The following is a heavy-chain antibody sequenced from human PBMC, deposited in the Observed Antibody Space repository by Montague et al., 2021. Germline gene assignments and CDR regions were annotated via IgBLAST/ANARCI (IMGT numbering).Heavy chain of an antibody. Sequence: SLRLSCAASGFTFSSYSMNWVRQAPGKGLEWVSSINDWSYIYYAESVKGRFTISRGNAKATLYLQMNSLRVEDTAVYYCARNLASAAPGAFDIWGQGTMVTVSS. D-gene: IGHD6-13*01. V-gene: IGHV3-21*01. J-gene: IGHJ3*02. CDR1: GFTFSSYS. CDR3: ARNLASAAPGAFDI. CDR2: INDWSYI.